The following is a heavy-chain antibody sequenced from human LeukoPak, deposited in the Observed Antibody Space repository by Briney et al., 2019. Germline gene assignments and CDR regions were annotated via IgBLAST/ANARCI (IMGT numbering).Heavy chain of an antibody. V-gene: IGHV3-30*01. CDR2: ISYDGSNK. Sequence: GGSLGLSFAPSGFTFSSYAMNWVPGAPGKGLRGLAVISYDGSNKYYADSVKGRFTISRDNSKNTLYLQMNSLRAEDTAVYYCARARGGWYYYYYMDVWGKGTTVTVSS. CDR1: GFTFSSYA. J-gene: IGHJ6*03. CDR3: ARARGGWYYYYYMDV.